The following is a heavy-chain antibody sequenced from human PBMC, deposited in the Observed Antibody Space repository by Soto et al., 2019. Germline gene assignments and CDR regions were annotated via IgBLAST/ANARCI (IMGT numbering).Heavy chain of an antibody. V-gene: IGHV1-69*13. CDR2: IIPIFGTA. CDR3: ASFYYGSGSYYRQYYFDY. D-gene: IGHD3-10*01. J-gene: IGHJ4*02. CDR1: GGTFSSYA. Sequence: SVKVSCKASGGTFSSYAISWVRQAPGQGLEWMGGIIPIFGTANYAQKFQGRATITADESTSTAYMELSSLRSEDTAVYYCASFYYGSGSYYRQYYFDYWGQGTLVTVSS.